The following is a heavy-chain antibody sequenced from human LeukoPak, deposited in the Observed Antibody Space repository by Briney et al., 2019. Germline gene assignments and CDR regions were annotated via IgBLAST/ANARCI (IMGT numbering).Heavy chain of an antibody. J-gene: IGHJ2*01. Sequence: PSETLSLTCTVSGGSISSYYWSWIRRPPGQGLEWLGYIYNTGTTYYNPSLESRVTISIDTSNNQFYLKLSSMTAADTAVYYCARYDYDWYMDLWGRGTLVTVSS. CDR2: IYNTGTT. D-gene: IGHD4-17*01. CDR3: ARYDYDWYMDL. V-gene: IGHV4-4*09. CDR1: GGSISSYY.